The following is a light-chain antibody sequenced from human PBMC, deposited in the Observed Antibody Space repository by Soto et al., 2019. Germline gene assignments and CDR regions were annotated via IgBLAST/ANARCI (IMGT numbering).Light chain of an antibody. V-gene: IGLV2-8*01. CDR3: SSYAGSNILV. J-gene: IGLJ3*02. Sequence: QSVLTQPPSASGSPGQSVTISCTGNSSDVGGYNYVSWYQQHPGKVPKLMIYEVTKRPSRVPDRFSGSKSGNTASLTVSGLQAEDEADYYCSSYAGSNILVFGGGTKVTV. CDR2: EVT. CDR1: SSDVGGYNY.